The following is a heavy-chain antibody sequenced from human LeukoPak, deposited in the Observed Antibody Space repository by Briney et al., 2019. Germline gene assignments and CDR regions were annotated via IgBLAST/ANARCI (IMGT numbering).Heavy chain of an antibody. CDR3: AREEGDETIDY. CDR2: ISSSSSYI. V-gene: IGHV3-21*01. J-gene: IGHJ4*02. Sequence: GGSLRLSCAASGFTFSSYSMNWVRQAPAKGLEWVSSISSSSSYIYYADSVKGRFTISRDNAKNSLYLQMNSLRAEDTAVYYCAREEGDETIDYWGQGTLVTVSS. CDR1: GFTFSSYS. D-gene: IGHD2-21*01.